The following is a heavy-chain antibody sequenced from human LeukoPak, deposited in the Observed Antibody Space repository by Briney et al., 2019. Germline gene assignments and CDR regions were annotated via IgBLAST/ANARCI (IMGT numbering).Heavy chain of an antibody. V-gene: IGHV5-51*01. J-gene: IGHJ5*01. CDR1: GYSFSIYW. CDR2: IYSGDSDI. D-gene: IGHD3-22*01. CDR3: ARRDSSGYSFDS. Sequence: GESLKISCKGSGYSFSIYWIAWVRQMPGKGLEWMGNIYSGDSDIRYSPSFQGQVTFSADKSISTAYLQWSSLKASDTAMYYCARRDSSGYSFDSWGQGTLVTVSS.